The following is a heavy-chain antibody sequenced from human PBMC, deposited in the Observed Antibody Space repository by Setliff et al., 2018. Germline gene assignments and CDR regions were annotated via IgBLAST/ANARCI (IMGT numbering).Heavy chain of an antibody. J-gene: IGHJ5*02. D-gene: IGHD3-3*01. V-gene: IGHV3-7*03. CDR1: GFTFSDYY. Sequence: GGSLRLSCVASGFTFSDYYMSWIRQAPGKGLEWVADIRQDATNKYYVDSVEGRFTISRDNSKNSLFLEMNSLRVEDTALYQCAREIWNMYDNSWSGYSDLWGQGTLVTVSS. CDR2: IRQDATNK. CDR3: AREIWNMYDNSWSGYSDL.